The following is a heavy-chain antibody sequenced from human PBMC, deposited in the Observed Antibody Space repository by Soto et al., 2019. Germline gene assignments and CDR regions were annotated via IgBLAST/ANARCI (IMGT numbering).Heavy chain of an antibody. D-gene: IGHD1-7*01. V-gene: IGHV4-4*02. Sequence: QVQLQESGPGLVKPSGTLSLTCAVSGGSFTSNNWWTWVRQPPGQGLEWIGEIYRTGSTNSNPSLNSRVTISLDKSENQFSLKLTSLTAADTAVYYCASRDPGTSVDYWGQGTLVTVSS. J-gene: IGHJ4*02. CDR1: GGSFTSNNW. CDR3: ASRDPGTSVDY. CDR2: IYRTGST.